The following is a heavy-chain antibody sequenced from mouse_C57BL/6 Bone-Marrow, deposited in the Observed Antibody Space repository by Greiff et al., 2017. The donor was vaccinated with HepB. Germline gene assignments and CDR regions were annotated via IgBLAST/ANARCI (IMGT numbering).Heavy chain of an antibody. Sequence: VQLQQSGPELVKPGASVKISCKASGYTFTDYYLNWVKQSHGKSLEWIGDINPNNGGTSYNQKFKGKATLTVDKSSSTAYMELRSLTTEDSAVYYCASPYDYGGCADWGQGTLVTVSA. V-gene: IGHV1-26*01. CDR2: INPNNGGT. D-gene: IGHD2-4*01. J-gene: IGHJ3*01. CDR1: GYTFTDYY. CDR3: ASPYDYGGCAD.